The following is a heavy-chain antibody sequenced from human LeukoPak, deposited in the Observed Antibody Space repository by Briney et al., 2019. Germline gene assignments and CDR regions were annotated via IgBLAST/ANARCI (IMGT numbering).Heavy chain of an antibody. J-gene: IGHJ4*02. CDR1: GGSFSGYY. D-gene: IGHD2-2*01. Sequence: KSSETLSLTCAVYGGSFSGYYWSWIRQPPGKGLEWIGEINHSGSTNYNPSPKSRVTISVDTSKNQFSLKLSSVTAADTAVYYCARGGPVVPAPSIDYWGQGTLVTVSS. CDR3: ARGGPVVPAPSIDY. CDR2: INHSGST. V-gene: IGHV4-34*01.